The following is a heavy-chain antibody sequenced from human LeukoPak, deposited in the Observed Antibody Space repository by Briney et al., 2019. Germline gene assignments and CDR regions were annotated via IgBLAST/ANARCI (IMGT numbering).Heavy chain of an antibody. J-gene: IGHJ4*02. V-gene: IGHV5-10-1*01. Sequence: PGESLKISCKGSGYSFTNYWINWVRQMPGKGLKWMGRIDPTDSYTNYSPSFQGHVTISADKSISTTYLQWSSLKASDTAMYYCARQRSGGAYDSDFWGQGTLVTVSS. D-gene: IGHD5-12*01. CDR2: IDPTDSYT. CDR1: GYSFTNYW. CDR3: ARQRSGGAYDSDF.